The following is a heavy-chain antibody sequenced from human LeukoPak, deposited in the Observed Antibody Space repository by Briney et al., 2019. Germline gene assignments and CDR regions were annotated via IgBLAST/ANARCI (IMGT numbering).Heavy chain of an antibody. CDR2: INHSGST. Sequence: PSETLSLTCAVYGGSFSGYYWSWIRQPPGKGLEWIGEINHSGSTNYNPSLKSRVTMSVDTSKNQFSLKLSSVTAADTAVYYCARGSSGYYYPPDYWGQGTLVTVSS. V-gene: IGHV4-34*01. CDR3: ARGSSGYYYPPDY. D-gene: IGHD3-22*01. CDR1: GGSFSGYY. J-gene: IGHJ4*02.